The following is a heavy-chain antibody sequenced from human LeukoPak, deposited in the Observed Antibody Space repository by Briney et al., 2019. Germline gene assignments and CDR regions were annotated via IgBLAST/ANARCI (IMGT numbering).Heavy chain of an antibody. J-gene: IGHJ4*02. Sequence: GGSLRLSCAASGFTFSSYGMHWVRQAPGKGLEWVAFIRCDGSNKYYADSVKGRFTISRDNSKNTLYLQMNSLRAEDTAVYYCAKSLSALPAALDYWGQGTLVTVSS. V-gene: IGHV3-30*02. CDR1: GFTFSSYG. CDR3: AKSLSALPAALDY. D-gene: IGHD2-2*01. CDR2: IRCDGSNK.